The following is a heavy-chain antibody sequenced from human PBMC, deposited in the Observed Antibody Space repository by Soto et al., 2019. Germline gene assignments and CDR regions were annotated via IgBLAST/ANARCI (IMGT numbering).Heavy chain of an antibody. CDR3: AGDGVRNGAYNGWLDP. CDR1: GFSFSSYW. CDR2: IKEDGREK. Sequence: GWSLRLSCAASGFSFSSYWMTWVRQAPGKGLEWVANIKEDGREKYYVASVKGRFTISRDNDKSLLYLQMDSLTPDDTAVYYCAGDGVRNGAYNGWLDPWGQGTLGTVSS. V-gene: IGHV3-7*03. J-gene: IGHJ5*02. D-gene: IGHD3-16*01.